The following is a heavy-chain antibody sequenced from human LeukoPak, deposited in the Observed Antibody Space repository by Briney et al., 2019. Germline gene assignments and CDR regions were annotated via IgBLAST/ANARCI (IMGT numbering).Heavy chain of an antibody. V-gene: IGHV1-3*01. CDR2: INAGNGNT. D-gene: IGHD1-26*01. Sequence: ASVKVSCKASGYTFTSYGINWVRQAPGQRLEWMGWINAGNGNTKYSQKFQGRVTITRDTSASTAYMELSSLRSEDTAVYYCARDQGATYDFDYWGQGTLVTVSS. J-gene: IGHJ4*02. CDR3: ARDQGATYDFDY. CDR1: GYTFTSYG.